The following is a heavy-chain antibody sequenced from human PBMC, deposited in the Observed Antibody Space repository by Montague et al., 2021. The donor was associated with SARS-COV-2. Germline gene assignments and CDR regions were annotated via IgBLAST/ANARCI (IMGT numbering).Heavy chain of an antibody. V-gene: IGHV4-59*08. CDR2: IYYSGST. CDR3: ARHKKRLWFGELLFDY. J-gene: IGHJ4*02. D-gene: IGHD3-10*01. CDR1: GGSISSYY. Sequence: SETLSLTCTVSGGSISSYYWSWIRQPPGKGLEWIGYIYYSGSTNYNPSLKSRVTISVDTSKNQFSLKLSSMTAADTAVYYCARHKKRLWFGELLFDYWGQGTLVTVSS.